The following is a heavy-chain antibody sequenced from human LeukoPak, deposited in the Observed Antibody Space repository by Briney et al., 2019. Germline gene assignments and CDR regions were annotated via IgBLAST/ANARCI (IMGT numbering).Heavy chain of an antibody. CDR3: ARDKLGLGELSLYDQ. V-gene: IGHV1-2*02. CDR1: GYTLTGYY. D-gene: IGHD3-16*02. J-gene: IGHJ5*02. CDR2: MNPNSGGT. Sequence: ASVKVSCKASGYTLTGYYMHWVRQAPGQGLELMGWMNPNSGGTKYAQKFQGRVTMTRDTSISTAYMELSRLRSDDTAMYYCARDKLGLGELSLYDQWGQGTLVTVFS.